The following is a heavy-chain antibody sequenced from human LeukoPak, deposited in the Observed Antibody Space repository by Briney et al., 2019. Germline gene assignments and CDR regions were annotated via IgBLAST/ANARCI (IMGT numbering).Heavy chain of an antibody. CDR1: GFTFSGHV. D-gene: IGHD5-24*01. CDR2: ISEYDGRT. V-gene: IGHV3-23*01. Sequence: GGSLRLSCAASGFTFSGHVMNWVRQAPGKGLEWVASISEYDGRTFYADSVNGRFTISRDNSRNTLYLQMDSLRAEDTAVYFCARRGGSDGWGDFDYWGQGTLVTVSS. CDR3: ARRGGSDGWGDFDY. J-gene: IGHJ4*02.